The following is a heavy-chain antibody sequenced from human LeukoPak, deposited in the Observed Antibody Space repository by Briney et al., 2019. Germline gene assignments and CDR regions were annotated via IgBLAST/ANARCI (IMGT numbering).Heavy chain of an antibody. Sequence: GGSLRLSCAASGFTFSDYDMHCGRQATGKGLEWVSAIGTAGATYYAGSVEGRVTISRENAKNSMFLVMNTLGAGDTAVYYCARGGPTDYWGQGTLVTVSS. CDR1: GFTFSDYD. CDR3: ARGGPTDY. CDR2: IGTAGAT. J-gene: IGHJ4*02. D-gene: IGHD3-16*01. V-gene: IGHV3-13*01.